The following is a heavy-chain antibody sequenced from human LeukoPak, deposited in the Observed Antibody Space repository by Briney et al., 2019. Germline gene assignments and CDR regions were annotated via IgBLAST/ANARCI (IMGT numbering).Heavy chain of an antibody. V-gene: IGHV4-4*07. J-gene: IGHJ2*01. D-gene: IGHD6-13*01. CDR3: ARVSSSWYQDWYFDL. CDR1: SGSISSYY. CDR2: IDTSGNT. Sequence: SETLSLTCTASSGSISSYYWSWIRQPAAKGLEWIGRIDTSGNTNYKPSLKTRVTMSVDTSKNQFYLKLSSVTAADTAVYYCARVSSSWYQDWYFDLWGRGTLVTVSS.